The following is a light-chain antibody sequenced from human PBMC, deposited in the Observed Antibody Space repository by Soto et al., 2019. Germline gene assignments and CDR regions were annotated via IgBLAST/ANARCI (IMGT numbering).Light chain of an antibody. CDR1: QGVGST. V-gene: IGKV3-15*01. CDR2: DTS. CDR3: QRYNNWPLT. Sequence: ELVLTQSPATLSVSPGERATLSCRASQGVGSTLAWYQQAPGQAPRLLIYDTSTRATGVPARFSGSRSGTEFTLTINSLQSEDFAVYYCQRYNNWPLTFGGGTKVESK. J-gene: IGKJ4*01.